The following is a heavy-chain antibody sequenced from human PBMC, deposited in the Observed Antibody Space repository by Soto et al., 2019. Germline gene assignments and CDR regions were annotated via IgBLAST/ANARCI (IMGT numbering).Heavy chain of an antibody. V-gene: IGHV1-46*03. Sequence: QVQLVQSGAEVKKPGASVKASCKASGYTFTSYYMHWVRQAPGQGLEWMGIINPSGGSTSYAQKFQGGVTMTRDTSTSTVYMELSGLRSEDTAVYYCARERTVTTLGHGAGFFYDDGMDVWGQGTTVTVSS. D-gene: IGHD4-17*01. CDR2: INPSGGST. CDR1: GYTFTSYY. J-gene: IGHJ6*02. CDR3: ARERTVTTLGHGAGFFYDDGMDV.